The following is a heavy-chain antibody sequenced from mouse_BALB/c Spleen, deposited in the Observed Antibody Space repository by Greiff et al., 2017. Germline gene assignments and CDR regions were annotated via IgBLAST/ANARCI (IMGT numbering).Heavy chain of an antibody. CDR3: ARAYYRYAMDY. CDR2: ISYDGSN. J-gene: IGHJ4*01. CDR1: GYSITSGYY. V-gene: IGHV3-6*02. Sequence: VQLQQSGPGLVKPSQSLSLTCSVTGYSITSGYYWNWIRQFPGNKLEWMGYISYDGSNNYNPSLKNRISITRDTSKNQFFLKLNSVTTEDTATYYCARAYYRYAMDYWGQGTSVTVSS. D-gene: IGHD2-14*01.